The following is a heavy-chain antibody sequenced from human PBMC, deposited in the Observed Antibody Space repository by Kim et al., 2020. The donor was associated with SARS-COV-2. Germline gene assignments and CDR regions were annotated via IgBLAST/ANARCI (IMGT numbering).Heavy chain of an antibody. J-gene: IGHJ5*01. V-gene: IGHV4-30-4*01. CDR3: ARADGSSAFRFDT. Sequence: SETLSLTCAVSGGSLRGGDYYWSWIRQPPGKSLEWLGYIYFSGTPYYNPSLKSRVTMSVDTSKNQFSLKLTSMTAADTAIYYCARADGSSAFRFDTLG. CDR2: IYFSGTP. D-gene: IGHD6-6*01. CDR1: GGSLRGGDYY.